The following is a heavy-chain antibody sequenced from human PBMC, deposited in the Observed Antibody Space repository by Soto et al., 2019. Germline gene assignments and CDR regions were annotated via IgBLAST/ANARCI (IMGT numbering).Heavy chain of an antibody. J-gene: IGHJ4*02. CDR2: IYPSDSYT. D-gene: IGHD6-19*01. Sequence: GESLKISCRGSGYNYNLHWISWVRQKPGRGLEWMGIIYPSDSYTNYSPSFQGHVTISADKSISTAYLQWSSLKASDTAMYYCARGAVAGPFDYWGQGTLVTVSS. CDR3: ARGAVAGPFDY. CDR1: GYNYNLHW. V-gene: IGHV5-10-1*01.